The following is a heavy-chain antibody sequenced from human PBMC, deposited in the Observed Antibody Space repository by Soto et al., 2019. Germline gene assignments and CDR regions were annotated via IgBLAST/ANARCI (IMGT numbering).Heavy chain of an antibody. CDR3: ARGDGYIFDY. CDR2: MNPNTGDT. J-gene: IGHJ4*02. V-gene: IGHV1-8*01. Sequence: QVQLVQSGAEVKKPGASVKVSCKASGYTFISYDINWVRQPTGQGLEWMGWMNPNTGDTGYAQKFQGRVTMTRNTSINTANLELSSLRSDDTAVYFCARGDGYIFDYWGQGTLVTVSS. CDR1: GYTFISYD. D-gene: IGHD5-12*01.